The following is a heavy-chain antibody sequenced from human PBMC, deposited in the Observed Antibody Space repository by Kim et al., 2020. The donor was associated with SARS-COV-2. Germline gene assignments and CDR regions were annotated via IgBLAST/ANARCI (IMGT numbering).Heavy chain of an antibody. J-gene: IGHJ6*02. V-gene: IGHV6-1*01. D-gene: IGHD6-13*01. Sequence: SQTLSLTCAISGDSVSSNSAAWNWIRQSPSRGLEWLGRTYYRSKWYNDYAVSVKSRITINPDTSKNQFSLQLNSVTPEDTALYYCARWGIAAYYYYYGMDVWGQGTTVTVSS. CDR1: GDSVSSNSAA. CDR2: TYYRSKWYN. CDR3: ARWGIAAYYYYYGMDV.